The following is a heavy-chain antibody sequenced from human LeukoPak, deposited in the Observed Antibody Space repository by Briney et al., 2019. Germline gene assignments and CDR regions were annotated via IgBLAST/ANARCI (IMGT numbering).Heavy chain of an antibody. Sequence: SETLSLTCGVSGGSISSTNWWSWVRQPPGQGLEWIGEISLTGQTNYNPSLNGRVTMSLDESRNQLSLKLTSVTAADTAIYYCSSESGAFCPFGYWGQGTLVIV. CDR2: ISLTGQT. V-gene: IGHV4/OR15-8*02. J-gene: IGHJ4*02. CDR1: GGSISSTNW. D-gene: IGHD1-26*01. CDR3: SSESGAFCPFGY.